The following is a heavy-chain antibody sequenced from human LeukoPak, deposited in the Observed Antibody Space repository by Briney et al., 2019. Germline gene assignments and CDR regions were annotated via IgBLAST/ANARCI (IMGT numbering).Heavy chain of an antibody. CDR2: IWYDGSNK. CDR1: GFTFSSYG. J-gene: IGHJ4*02. CDR3: AKDSYSSGWWGLDY. Sequence: PGRSLRLSCGASGFTFSSYGMHWVRQAPGKGLEGGAVIWYDGSNKYYADSVKGRFTISRDNSKNTLYLQMNSLRAEDTAVYYCAKDSYSSGWWGLDYWGQGTLVTVSS. D-gene: IGHD6-19*01. V-gene: IGHV3-33*06.